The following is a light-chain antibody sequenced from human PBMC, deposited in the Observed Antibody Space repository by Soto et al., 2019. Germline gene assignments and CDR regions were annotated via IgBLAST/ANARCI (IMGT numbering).Light chain of an antibody. CDR2: WAS. CDR1: QIFLYSSNNKNY. J-gene: IGKJ4*01. CDR3: QQYYSTLT. Sequence: DIVMTQSPDSLAVSLGERATINCKSSQIFLYSSNNKNYLAWYQQKPGQPPKLLIYWASTRESGVPDRFSGSGSGTDFTLTISSLQAEDVAVYYCQQYYSTLTFGGGTKVDIK. V-gene: IGKV4-1*01.